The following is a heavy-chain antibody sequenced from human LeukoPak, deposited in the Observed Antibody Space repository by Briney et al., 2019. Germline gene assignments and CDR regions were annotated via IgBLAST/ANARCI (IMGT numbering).Heavy chain of an antibody. CDR3: ARGPWGGLFDI. J-gene: IGHJ3*02. Sequence: ASVTVSCKASGYTFTGYYMHWVRQAPGQGLEWMGWISAYNGNTNYAQKLQGRVTMTTDTSTSTAYMELRSLRSDDTAVYYCARGPWGGLFDIWGQGTMVTVSS. V-gene: IGHV1-18*04. CDR2: ISAYNGNT. D-gene: IGHD3-16*01. CDR1: GYTFTGYY.